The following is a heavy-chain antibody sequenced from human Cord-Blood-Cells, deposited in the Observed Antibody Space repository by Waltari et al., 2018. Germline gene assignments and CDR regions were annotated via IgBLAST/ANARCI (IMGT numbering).Heavy chain of an antibody. J-gene: IGHJ6*03. V-gene: IGHV3-21*01. CDR3: ARDDPSGYYYYYYYYMDV. CDR1: GFTFSSYS. CDR2: ISSSSYI. D-gene: IGHD3-3*01. Sequence: EVQLVESGGGLVKPGGSLRLSCAASGFTFSSYSMNWVRQAPGKGLEWVSSISSSSYIYYADSVKGRFTISRDNAKNALYLQMNSLRAEDTAVYYCARDDPSGYYYYYYYYMDVWGKGTTVTVSS.